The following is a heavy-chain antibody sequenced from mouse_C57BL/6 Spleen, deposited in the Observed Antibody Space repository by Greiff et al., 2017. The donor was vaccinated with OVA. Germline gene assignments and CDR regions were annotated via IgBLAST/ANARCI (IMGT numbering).Heavy chain of an antibody. CDR1: GYTFTDYN. D-gene: IGHD1-1*01. Sequence: DVQLVESGPELVKPGASVKMSCKASGYTFTDYNMHWVKQSHGKSLEWIGYINPNNGGTSYNQKFKGKATLTVNKSSSTAYMELRSLTSEDSAVYYCARESPTVVASYYFDYWGQGTTLTVSS. CDR2: INPNNGGT. CDR3: ARESPTVVASYYFDY. V-gene: IGHV1-22*01. J-gene: IGHJ2*01.